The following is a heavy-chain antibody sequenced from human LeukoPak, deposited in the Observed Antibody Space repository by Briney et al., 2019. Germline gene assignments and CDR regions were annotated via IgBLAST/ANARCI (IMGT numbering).Heavy chain of an antibody. CDR3: ARDRGSGYQYYFDY. J-gene: IGHJ4*02. CDR2: IYHSGST. Sequence: SETLSLTCTVSGGSISSSSYYWGWIRQPPGKGLEWIGSIYHSGSTYYNPSLKSRVTISVDTSKNQFSLKLSSVTAADTAVYYCARDRGSGYQYYFDYWGQGTLVTVSS. D-gene: IGHD3-22*01. V-gene: IGHV4-39*07. CDR1: GGSISSSSYY.